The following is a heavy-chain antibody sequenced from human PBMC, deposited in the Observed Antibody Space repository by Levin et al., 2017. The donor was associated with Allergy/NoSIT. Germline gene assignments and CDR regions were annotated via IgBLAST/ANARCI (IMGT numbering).Heavy chain of an antibody. CDR2: INWNRDKI. V-gene: IGHV3-9*01. D-gene: IGHD7-27*01. Sequence: SCAASGFTFGDYAMHWVRQAPGKGLEWVSGINWNRDKIGYADSVRARFTISRDHAKNSLYLQMNSLGPEDTALYYCAKGLNWGSPNTFDYWGQGTLVTVSS. CDR1: GFTFGDYA. J-gene: IGHJ4*02. CDR3: AKGLNWGSPNTFDY.